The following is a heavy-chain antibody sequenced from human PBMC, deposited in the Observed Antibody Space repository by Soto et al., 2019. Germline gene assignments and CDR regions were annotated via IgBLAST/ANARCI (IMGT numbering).Heavy chain of an antibody. D-gene: IGHD6-13*01. J-gene: IGHJ5*02. Sequence: SSVKVSCKGSGYTFTGYYMHWVRQAPGQGLEWMGWINPNSGGTNYAQKFQGWVTMTRDTSISTAYMELSRLRSDDTAVYYCARGRSSRTNWFDPWGQGTLVTVSS. V-gene: IGHV1-2*04. CDR1: GYTFTGYY. CDR2: INPNSGGT. CDR3: ARGRSSRTNWFDP.